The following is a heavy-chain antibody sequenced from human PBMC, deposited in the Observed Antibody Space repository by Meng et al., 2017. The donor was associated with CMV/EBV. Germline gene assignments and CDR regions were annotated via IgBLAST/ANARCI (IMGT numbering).Heavy chain of an antibody. D-gene: IGHD1-26*01. V-gene: IGHV3-74*01. CDR3: ARDNKEGGSRKGRAFDI. J-gene: IGHJ3*02. CDR1: GFTFSSYW. CDR2: INSDGSST. Sequence: GGSLRLSCAASGFTFSSYWMHWVRQAPGKGLVWVSRINSDGSSTSYADSVEGRFTISRDNAKKTLYLQMNSLRAEDTTVYYCARDNKEGGSRKGRAFDIWGQGTMVTVSS.